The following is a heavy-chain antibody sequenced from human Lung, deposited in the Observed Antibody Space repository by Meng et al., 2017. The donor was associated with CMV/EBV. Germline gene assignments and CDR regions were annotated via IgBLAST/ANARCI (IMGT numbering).Heavy chain of an antibody. Sequence: SVXVSCKASGYTFTAHYFHWVRQAPGQGLEWMGWIHPHRGDTNYAQQFQGRVTLTRDTSINTGYMELTRLTSDDTAVYYCARDNNWGPDYWGQGTLVNVYS. CDR3: ARDNNWGPDY. CDR2: IHPHRGDT. CDR1: GYTFTAHY. V-gene: IGHV1-2*02. D-gene: IGHD7-27*01. J-gene: IGHJ4*02.